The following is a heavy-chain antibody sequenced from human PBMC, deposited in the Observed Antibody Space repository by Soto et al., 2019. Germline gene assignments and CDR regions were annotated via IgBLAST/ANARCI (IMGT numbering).Heavy chain of an antibody. CDR3: ARSTAGLHPFDH. Sequence: VTGACKTAGFAFSSSVSSWVLLATGQGLEAMGIINPSGGTTRYAQKFQRRVTITTDTSTSTVYMELSSLRSEDTAVYYRARSTAGLHPFDHWGQGTLVTVSA. CDR2: INPSGGTT. V-gene: IGHV1-46*01. J-gene: IGHJ4*02. CDR1: GFAFSSSV. D-gene: IGHD4-4*01.